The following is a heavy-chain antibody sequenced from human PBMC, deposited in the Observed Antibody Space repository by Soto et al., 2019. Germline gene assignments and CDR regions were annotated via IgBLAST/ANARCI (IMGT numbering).Heavy chain of an antibody. CDR2: IYYGATA. CDR3: ARDGSVGTGWFDP. CDR1: GHSISSSHF. D-gene: IGHD1-26*01. Sequence: PSETLSLTCVVSGHSISSSHFCGCLRQPPGKGLEWIGSIYYGATAYYNPSLKSRVTISKDMSKNQFSLSLSSVTAADTAFYYCARDGSVGTGWFDPWGQGTLVTVSS. J-gene: IGHJ5*02. V-gene: IGHV4-38-2*02.